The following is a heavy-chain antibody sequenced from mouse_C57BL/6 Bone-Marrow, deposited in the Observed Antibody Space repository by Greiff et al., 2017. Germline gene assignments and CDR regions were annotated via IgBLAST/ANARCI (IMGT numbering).Heavy chain of an antibody. CDR2: IDPETGGT. CDR3: TRWETTPYGDYFDY. Sequence: QVQLQQSGAELVRPGASVTLSCKASGYTFTDYEMHWVKQTPVHGLEWIGAIDPETGGTAYNQKFKGKAILTADKSSSTAYMELRSLTSEDSAVXYGTRWETTPYGDYFDYWGQGTTLTVSS. D-gene: IGHD1-1*01. CDR1: GYTFTDYE. V-gene: IGHV1-15*01. J-gene: IGHJ2*01.